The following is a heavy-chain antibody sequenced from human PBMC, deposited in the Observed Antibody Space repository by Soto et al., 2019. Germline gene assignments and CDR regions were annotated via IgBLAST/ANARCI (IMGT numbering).Heavy chain of an antibody. V-gene: IGHV4-39*07. CDR1: GGSINSNKYY. J-gene: IGHJ4*02. Sequence: SETLSLTCTVSGGSINSNKYYWGWVRQSPGRGLKWIAGLYYTGSNFYNPTLKNRVSISVDTSKNQFSLNLSSVTSADTAVYYCARAGAATLSDYWGQGTLVTVSS. CDR2: LYYTGSN. D-gene: IGHD2-15*01. CDR3: ARAGAATLSDY.